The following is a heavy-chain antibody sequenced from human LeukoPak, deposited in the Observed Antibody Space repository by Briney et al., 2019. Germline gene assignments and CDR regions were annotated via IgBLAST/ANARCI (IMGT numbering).Heavy chain of an antibody. CDR2: ISAYNGNT. CDR3: ARGSRDSSCPTAPFHY. CDR1: GYTFTSYG. Sequence: GASVKVSCKASGYTFTSYGISWVRQAPGQGLEWMGWISAYNGNTNYAQRLQGRVTMTTDTSTSTAYMELRSLRSDDTAVYYCARGSRDSSCPTAPFHYWGQGTLVTVSS. D-gene: IGHD6-13*01. V-gene: IGHV1-18*01. J-gene: IGHJ4*02.